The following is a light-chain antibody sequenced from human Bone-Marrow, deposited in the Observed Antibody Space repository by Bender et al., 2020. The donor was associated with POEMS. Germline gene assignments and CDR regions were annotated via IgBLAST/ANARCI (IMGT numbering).Light chain of an antibody. J-gene: IGLJ2*01. CDR3: SSYAGSNSVV. CDR1: SSDVGSYDL. Sequence: QSALTQPASVSGSPGQSITISCTGTSSDVGSYDLVSWYQQHPGKAPKLLIYEATKRPSGVSDRFSGSKSGNTASLTVSGLQAQDEADYYCSSYAGSNSVVFGGGTELTVL. V-gene: IGLV2-14*02. CDR2: EAT.